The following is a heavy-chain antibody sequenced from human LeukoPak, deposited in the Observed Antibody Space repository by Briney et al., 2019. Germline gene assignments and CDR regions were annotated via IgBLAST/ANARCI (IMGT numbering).Heavy chain of an antibody. V-gene: IGHV1-69*02. CDR3: ASAPRTYCTNGVCPYYFDY. CDR2: IIPILGIA. CDR1: GGTFSSYT. Sequence: GASVKVSCKASGGTFSSYTISWVRQAPGQGLEWMGRIIPILGIANYAQKFQGRVTITADKSTSTAYMELSSLRSEDTAVYYCASAPRTYCTNGVCPYYFDYWGQGTLVTVSS. J-gene: IGHJ4*02. D-gene: IGHD2-8*01.